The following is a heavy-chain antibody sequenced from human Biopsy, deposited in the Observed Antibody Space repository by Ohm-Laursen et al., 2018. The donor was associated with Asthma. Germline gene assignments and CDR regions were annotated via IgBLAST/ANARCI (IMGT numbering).Heavy chain of an antibody. CDR1: GGSISSGAYY. D-gene: IGHD2-2*01. CDR3: ARAGQCSSTSCYNPGWFDP. V-gene: IGHV4-4*03. J-gene: IGHJ5*02. Sequence: PGTLSLTCIVSGGSISSGAYYWSWIRQPPGKGLEWIGEINHSGSTNYNPSLKSRVTISVDTSKNQFSLKLSSVTAADTAVYYCARAGQCSSTSCYNPGWFDPWGQGTLVTVSS. CDR2: INHSGST.